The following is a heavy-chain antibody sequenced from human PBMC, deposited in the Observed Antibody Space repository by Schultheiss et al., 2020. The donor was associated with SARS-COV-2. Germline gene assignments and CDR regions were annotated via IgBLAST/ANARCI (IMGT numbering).Heavy chain of an antibody. Sequence: GGSLRLSCAASGFTFTSYALHWVRQAPGTGLEWVAVISSHGTDKYYADSVKGRFTISRDNSKNTVYLQMTSLGAEDTAVYYCARDMTTVTIDAFDIWGQGTMVTVSS. V-gene: IGHV3-30*04. CDR2: ISSHGTDK. CDR3: ARDMTTVTIDAFDI. CDR1: GFTFTSYA. J-gene: IGHJ3*02. D-gene: IGHD4-17*01.